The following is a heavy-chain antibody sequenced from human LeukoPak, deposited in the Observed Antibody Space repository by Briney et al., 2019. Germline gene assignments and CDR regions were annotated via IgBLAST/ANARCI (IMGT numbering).Heavy chain of an antibody. V-gene: IGHV3-30*02. J-gene: IGHJ6*04. CDR3: ARDYCSSTSCFPDV. Sequence: GGSLRLSCAASGFTFSSYGMHWVRQDPGKGLEWVAFMRYGESDTYYKDSVKGRFTISRDNSKNTLYLQMNSLRPEDTAVYYCARDYCSSTSCFPDVWGKGTTVTVSS. CDR2: MRYGESDT. D-gene: IGHD2-2*01. CDR1: GFTFSSYG.